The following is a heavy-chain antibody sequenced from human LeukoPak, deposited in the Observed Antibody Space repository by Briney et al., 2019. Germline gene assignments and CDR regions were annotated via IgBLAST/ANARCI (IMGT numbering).Heavy chain of an antibody. CDR2: INWNGGST. CDR3: ARLGVGATRDAFDI. V-gene: IGHV3-20*04. CDR1: GFTFDDYG. J-gene: IGHJ3*02. D-gene: IGHD1-26*01. Sequence: VGSLRLSCAASGFTFDDYGMSWVRQAPGKGLEWVSGINWNGGSTGYADSVKGRFTISRDNAKNSLYLQMNSLRAEDTALYYCARLGVGATRDAFDIWGQGTMVTVSS.